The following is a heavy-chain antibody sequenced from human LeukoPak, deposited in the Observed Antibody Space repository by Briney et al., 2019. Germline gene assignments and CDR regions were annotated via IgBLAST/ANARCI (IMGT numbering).Heavy chain of an antibody. CDR3: ARTGSDCSSTSCYAGSTVGYY. CDR2: MNPNSGNT. D-gene: IGHD2-2*01. J-gene: IGHJ4*02. CDR1: GYTFTSYG. Sequence: ASVKVSCKASGYTFTSYGISWVRQAPGQGLEWMGWMNPNSGNTGYAQKFQGRVTMTRNTSISTAYMELSSLRSEDTAVYYCARTGSDCSSTSCYAGSTVGYYWGQGTLVTVSS. V-gene: IGHV1-8*02.